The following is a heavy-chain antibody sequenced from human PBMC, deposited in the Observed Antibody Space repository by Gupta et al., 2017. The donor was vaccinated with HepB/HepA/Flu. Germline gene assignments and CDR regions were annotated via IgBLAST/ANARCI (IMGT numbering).Heavy chain of an antibody. Sequence: QVQLVQSGAEVKKPGASVKVSCKASGYTFTSYYMHWVRQAPGQGLEWMGIINPSGGSTSYAQKFQGRVTMTKDTSTSTVYMELSSLRSEDTAVYYCARDIVVVPAAMFYGMDVWGQGTTVTVSS. CDR2: INPSGGST. CDR3: ARDIVVVPAAMFYGMDV. V-gene: IGHV1-46*01. D-gene: IGHD2-2*01. CDR1: GYTFTSYY. J-gene: IGHJ6*02.